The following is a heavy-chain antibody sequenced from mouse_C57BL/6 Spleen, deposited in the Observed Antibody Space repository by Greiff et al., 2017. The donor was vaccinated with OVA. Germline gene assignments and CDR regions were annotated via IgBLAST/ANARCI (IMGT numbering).Heavy chain of an antibody. Sequence: EVQLQQSGPELVKPGASVKISCKASGYTFTDYYMNWVKQSHGKSLEWIGDINPNNGGTSYNQKFKGKATLTVDKSSSTAYMELRSLTSEDSAVYYCAREIYYCSSYSWYFDVWGTGTTVTVSS. V-gene: IGHV1-26*01. D-gene: IGHD1-1*01. CDR1: GYTFTDYY. CDR3: AREIYYCSSYSWYFDV. CDR2: INPNNGGT. J-gene: IGHJ1*03.